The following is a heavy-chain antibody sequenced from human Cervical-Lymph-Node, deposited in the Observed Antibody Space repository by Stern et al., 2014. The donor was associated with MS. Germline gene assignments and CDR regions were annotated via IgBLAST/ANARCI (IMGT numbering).Heavy chain of an antibody. J-gene: IGHJ4*02. Sequence: VQLVQSGPEVKRPGESLKISCQASGYTFTSYWIGWVRQMPGKGLEWIAIIFPGGSDIRYRPSFQGQFTISADKSSSPAYLQWNNLKASDTAIYYCARQRYFDYWGQGTLVTVSS. CDR1: GYTFTSYW. CDR2: IFPGGSDI. V-gene: IGHV5-51*01. CDR3: ARQRYFDY.